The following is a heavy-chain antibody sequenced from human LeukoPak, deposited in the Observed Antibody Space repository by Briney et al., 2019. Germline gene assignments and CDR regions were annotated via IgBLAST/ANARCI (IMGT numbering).Heavy chain of an antibody. V-gene: IGHV3-53*01. Sequence: GGSLRLSCAASGFTVSSNYMSWVRQAPGKGLEWVSVIYSGGSTYYADSVKGRFTISRDNSKNTLYLQMNSLRAEDTAVHYCARVGSGWITFDYWGQGTLVTVSS. D-gene: IGHD6-19*01. CDR3: ARVGSGWITFDY. J-gene: IGHJ4*02. CDR1: GFTVSSNY. CDR2: IYSGGST.